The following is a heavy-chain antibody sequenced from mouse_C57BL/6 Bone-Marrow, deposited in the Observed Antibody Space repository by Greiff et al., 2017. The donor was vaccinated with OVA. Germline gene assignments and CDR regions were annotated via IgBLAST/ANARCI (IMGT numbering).Heavy chain of an antibody. D-gene: IGHD2-3*01. CDR3: TTSDGWAY. CDR1: GFNIKDDY. J-gene: IGHJ3*01. CDR2: IDPENGDT. V-gene: IGHV14-4*01. Sequence: EVQLVESGAELVRPGASVKLSCTASGFNIKDDYMHWVKQRPEQGLEWIGWIDPENGDTEYASKFQGKATITADTSSNTAYLQLSSLTSEDTAVYYCTTSDGWAYWGQGTLVTVSA.